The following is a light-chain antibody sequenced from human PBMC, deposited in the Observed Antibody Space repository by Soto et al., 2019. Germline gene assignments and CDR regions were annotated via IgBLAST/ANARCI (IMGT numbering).Light chain of an antibody. CDR1: QSVSSN. Sequence: TQSPGTLSSSPGERATLSCRASQSVSSNYLAWYQQKPGQAPRLLIYGASTRATGFPARFSGSGSGTEFTLTISSLQSEDFAVYYCQQYNGWPITFGQGTRLEIK. J-gene: IGKJ5*01. CDR3: QQYNGWPIT. V-gene: IGKV3-15*01. CDR2: GAS.